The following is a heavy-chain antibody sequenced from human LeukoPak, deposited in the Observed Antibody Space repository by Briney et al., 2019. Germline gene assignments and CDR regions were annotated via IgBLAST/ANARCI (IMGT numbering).Heavy chain of an antibody. J-gene: IGHJ4*02. CDR3: ARLGSWLLPRGYFDY. CDR1: GYTFTGYY. D-gene: IGHD3-22*01. CDR2: INPNSGGT. V-gene: IGHV1-2*06. Sequence: ASVKVPCKASGYTFTGYYMHWVRQAPGQGLEWMGRINPNSGGTNYAQKFQGRVTMTRDTSISTAYMELSRLRSDDTAVYYCARLGSWLLPRGYFDYWGQGTLVTVSS.